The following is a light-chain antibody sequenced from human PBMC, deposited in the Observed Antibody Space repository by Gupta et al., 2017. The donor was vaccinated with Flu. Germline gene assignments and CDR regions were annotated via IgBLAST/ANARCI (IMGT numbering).Light chain of an antibody. CDR1: SSDVGGYNY. CDR3: SSYTRNSTPVV. V-gene: IGLV2-14*01. J-gene: IGLJ2*01. Sequence: QSALTQPASVSGSPGQSITISCTGTSSDVGGYNYVSWYQQHPGKAPKLIIYEVSNRPSGVSNRFSGSKSGNTASLTISGLQAEDETDYYCSSYTRNSTPVVFGGGTKLTVL. CDR2: EVS.